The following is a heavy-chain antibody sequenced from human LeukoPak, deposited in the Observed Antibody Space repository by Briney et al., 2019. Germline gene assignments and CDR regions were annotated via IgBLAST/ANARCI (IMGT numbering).Heavy chain of an antibody. J-gene: IGHJ4*02. CDR3: AREEGGDGTSGINS. CDR1: GFTFSTYG. D-gene: IGHD4-23*01. V-gene: IGHV3-33*01. Sequence: GRSLRLSCAASGFTFSTYGMHWVRQAPGKGLEWVSDIWYNGNNKYYADSVKGRFTISRDNSKKTVYLQMNSLRVEDTAVYYCAREEGGDGTSGINSWGQGTLVIVSS. CDR2: IWYNGNNK.